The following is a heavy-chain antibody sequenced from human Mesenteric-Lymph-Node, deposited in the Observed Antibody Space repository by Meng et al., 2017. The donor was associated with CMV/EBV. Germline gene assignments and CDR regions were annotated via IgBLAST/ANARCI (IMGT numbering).Heavy chain of an antibody. CDR3: ATIASLADY. Sequence: ASVKVSCKATGYTFTGYYIHWVRQAPGQGLEWMGWINPNSGGTKYAEKFQGRVTMSRDTSISTAYMELSGLTYADTAVYFCATIASLADYWGQGTQVTVSS. CDR2: INPNSGGT. J-gene: IGHJ4*02. V-gene: IGHV1-2*02. CDR1: GYTFTGYY.